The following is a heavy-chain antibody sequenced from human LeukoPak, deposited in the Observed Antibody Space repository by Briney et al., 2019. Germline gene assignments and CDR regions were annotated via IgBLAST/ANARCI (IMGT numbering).Heavy chain of an antibody. CDR2: IYYSGST. J-gene: IGHJ3*02. V-gene: IGHV4-59*11. Sequence: SETLSHTCTVSGGSISSHYWSWIRQPPGKGLEWIGYIYYSGSTNYNPSLKSRVTISVDTSKNQFSLKLSSVTAADTAVYYCARGPDIVVVTRGAFDIWGQGTMVTVSS. CDR3: ARGPDIVVVTRGAFDI. D-gene: IGHD2-21*02. CDR1: GGSISSHY.